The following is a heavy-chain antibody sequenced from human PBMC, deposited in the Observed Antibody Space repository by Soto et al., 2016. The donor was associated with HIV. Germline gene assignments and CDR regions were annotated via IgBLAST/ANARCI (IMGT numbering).Heavy chain of an antibody. J-gene: IGHJ4*02. D-gene: IGHD6-6*01. Sequence: QVQLVQSGAEVKKPGSSVKVSCKASGGTFSTYTISWVRQAPGQGLEWMGWINPNSGGTNYAQKFQGRVTMTRDTSISTAYMELSRLRSDDTAVYYCARGASAEYRYFDYWGQGTLVTVSS. CDR2: INPNSGGT. CDR1: GGTFSTYT. CDR3: ARGASAEYRYFDY. V-gene: IGHV1-2*02.